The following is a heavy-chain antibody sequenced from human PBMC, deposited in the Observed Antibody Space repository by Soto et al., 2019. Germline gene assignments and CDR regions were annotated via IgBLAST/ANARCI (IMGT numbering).Heavy chain of an antibody. J-gene: IGHJ6*02. CDR3: ARDHYSSSSPYYYYYGMDV. CDR1: GYTFTGYY. Sequence: ASVKVSCKASGYTFTGYYMHWVRQAPGQGLEWMGWINPNSGGTNYAQKFQGRVTMTRDTSITTAYMELSRLRSDDTAVYYCARDHYSSSSPYYYYYGMDVWGQGTTVTVSS. CDR2: INPNSGGT. D-gene: IGHD6-6*01. V-gene: IGHV1-2*02.